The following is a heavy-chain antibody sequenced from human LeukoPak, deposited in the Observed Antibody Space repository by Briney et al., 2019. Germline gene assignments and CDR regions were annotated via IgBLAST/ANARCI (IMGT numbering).Heavy chain of an antibody. CDR3: ARGTAAGRREFNFDY. CDR1: GFTFSIAW. Sequence: GGSLRLSCAASGFTFSIAWMSWVRQAPGKGLEWLSYISSTSSFTNYADSVKGRFTISRDNAKNSLYLQMNSLRAEDTAVYYCARGTAAGRREFNFDYWGQGTLVTVSS. V-gene: IGHV3-11*05. CDR2: ISSTSSFT. J-gene: IGHJ4*02. D-gene: IGHD6-13*01.